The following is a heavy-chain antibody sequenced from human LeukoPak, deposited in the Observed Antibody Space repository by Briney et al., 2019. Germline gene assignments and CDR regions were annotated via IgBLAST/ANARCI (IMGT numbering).Heavy chain of an antibody. CDR3: AKQLRLSDYFYYYMDV. CDR1: GLTFSSYG. CDR2: IRYDGSNK. D-gene: IGHD3-16*01. Sequence: GGSLKLSCAASGLTFSSYGMHWVRQAPGKGLEWVAFIRYDGSNKYYADSVKGRFTISRDNSKNTLYLQMNSLRAEDTAVYYCAKQLRLSDYFYYYMDVWGKGTTVTVSS. J-gene: IGHJ6*03. V-gene: IGHV3-30*02.